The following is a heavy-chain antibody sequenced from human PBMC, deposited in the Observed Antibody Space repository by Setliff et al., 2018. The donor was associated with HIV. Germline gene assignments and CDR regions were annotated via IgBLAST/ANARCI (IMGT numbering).Heavy chain of an antibody. CDR3: AREGLAVAGLNWFDP. J-gene: IGHJ5*02. D-gene: IGHD6-19*01. CDR2: IFHSGSS. V-gene: IGHV4-38-2*02. CDR1: DYFISSAYY. Sequence: SETLSLTCAVSDYFISSAYYWGWIRQPPGKGLEWIGTIFHSGSSYFNPSLKSRVTISVDTSKNQFSLKLSSVTAADTAVYYCAREGLAVAGLNWFDPWGQGTLVTVSS.